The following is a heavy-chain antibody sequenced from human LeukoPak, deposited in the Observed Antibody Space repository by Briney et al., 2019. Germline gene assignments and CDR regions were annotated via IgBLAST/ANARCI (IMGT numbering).Heavy chain of an antibody. CDR3: ARDYSLGIAVATSDY. J-gene: IGHJ4*02. V-gene: IGHV1-18*01. CDR1: GYTFTSYG. Sequence: GASVKVSCKASGYTFTSYGISWVRQAPGQGLEWMGWISAYNGNTNYAQKFQGRVTITADKSTSTAYMELSSLRSEDTAVYYCARDYSLGIAVATSDYWGQGTLVTVSS. D-gene: IGHD6-19*01. CDR2: ISAYNGNT.